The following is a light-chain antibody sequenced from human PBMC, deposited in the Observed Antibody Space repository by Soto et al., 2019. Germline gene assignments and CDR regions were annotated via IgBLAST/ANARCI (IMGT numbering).Light chain of an antibody. CDR1: QSVSSN. CDR2: GAS. J-gene: IGKJ1*01. Sequence: EIVMTQSPAPLSVSPGESATLSCRASQSVSSNLAWYQQKPGQAPRLLIYGASSRATGIPDRFSGSGSGTDFTLTISSLEPEDFAVYYCQQRSKWRTFGQGTKVDIK. CDR3: QQRSKWRT. V-gene: IGKV3-11*01.